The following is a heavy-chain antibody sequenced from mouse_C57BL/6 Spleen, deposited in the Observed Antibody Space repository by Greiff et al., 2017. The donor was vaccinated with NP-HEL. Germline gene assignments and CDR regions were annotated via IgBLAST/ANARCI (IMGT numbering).Heavy chain of an antibody. Sequence: EVQLQQSGAELVRPGASVKLSCTASGFNIKDDYMHWVKQRPEQGLEWIGWIDPENGDTEYASKFQGKATITADTSSNTAYLQLSSLTSEDTAVYYCTTDTTVVAPSWFAYWGQGTLVTVSA. V-gene: IGHV14-4*01. D-gene: IGHD1-1*01. CDR2: IDPENGDT. J-gene: IGHJ3*01. CDR1: GFNIKDDY. CDR3: TTDTTVVAPSWFAY.